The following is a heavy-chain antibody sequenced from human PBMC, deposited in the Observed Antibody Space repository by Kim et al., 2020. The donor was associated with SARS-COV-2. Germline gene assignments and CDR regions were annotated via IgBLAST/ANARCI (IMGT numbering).Heavy chain of an antibody. D-gene: IGHD6-13*01. CDR3: ARTPTGYSSSWFSY. J-gene: IGHJ4*02. Sequence: AQKFQGRVTITADESTSTAYMELSSLRSEDTAVYYCARTPTGYSSSWFSYWGQGTLVTVSS. V-gene: IGHV1-69*01.